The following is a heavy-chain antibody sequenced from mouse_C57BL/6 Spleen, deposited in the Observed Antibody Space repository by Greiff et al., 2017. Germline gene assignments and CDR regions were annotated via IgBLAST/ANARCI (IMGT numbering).Heavy chain of an antibody. Sequence: VQLQQSGTVLARPGASVKMSCKTSGYTFTSYWMHWVKQRPGQGLEWIGAIYPGNSDTSYNQKFKGKAKLTAVTSASTAYMELSSLTNEDSAVYDCTNPHCYGSSPWFAYWGQGTLVTVSA. CDR1: GYTFTSYW. J-gene: IGHJ3*01. CDR2: IYPGNSDT. D-gene: IGHD1-1*01. CDR3: TNPHCYGSSPWFAY. V-gene: IGHV1-5*01.